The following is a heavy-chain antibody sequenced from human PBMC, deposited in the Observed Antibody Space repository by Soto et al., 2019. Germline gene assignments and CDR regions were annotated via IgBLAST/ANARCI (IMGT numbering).Heavy chain of an antibody. V-gene: IGHV3-15*07. Sequence: GGSLRLSCVGSGVTFIGAWMSWVRQAPGKGLEWVGRIKSRTDGGSAEYAAPVKGRFTISRDDSKNTLYLQMNSLKTEDTAVYYCTTWGYILTQGTMVTVSS. J-gene: IGHJ3*02. CDR3: TTWGYI. D-gene: IGHD7-27*01. CDR1: GVTFIGAW. CDR2: IKSRTDGGSA.